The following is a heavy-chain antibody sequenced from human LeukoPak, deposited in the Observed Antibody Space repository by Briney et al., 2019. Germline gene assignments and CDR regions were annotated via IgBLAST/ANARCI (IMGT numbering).Heavy chain of an antibody. V-gene: IGHV3-30*03. CDR2: ISYDGSNK. D-gene: IGHD5/OR15-5a*01. J-gene: IGHJ4*02. Sequence: GGSLRLSCAASGFTFSSYGMHWVRQAPGKGLEWVAVISYDGSNKYYADSVKGRFTISRDNSKNTLYLQMNSLRAEDTAVYYCASLYRDFWGQGTLVTVSS. CDR1: GFTFSSYG. CDR3: ASLYRDF.